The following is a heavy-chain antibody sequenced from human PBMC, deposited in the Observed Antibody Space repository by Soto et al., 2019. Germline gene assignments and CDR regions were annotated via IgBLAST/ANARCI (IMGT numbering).Heavy chain of an antibody. J-gene: IGHJ6*02. CDR1: GDSVSINSAA. CDR2: TYYRSKWYN. D-gene: IGHD2-15*01. V-gene: IGHV6-1*01. Sequence: SQTLSLTCAISGDSVSINSAAWNWIRQSPSRGLEWLGRTYYRSKWYNDYAVSVKSRITINPDTSKNQFSLQLNSVTPEDTAVYYCARDLXPHPALSRPYYYYGMDVWGQGTTVTVSS. CDR3: ARDLXPHPALSRPYYYYGMDV.